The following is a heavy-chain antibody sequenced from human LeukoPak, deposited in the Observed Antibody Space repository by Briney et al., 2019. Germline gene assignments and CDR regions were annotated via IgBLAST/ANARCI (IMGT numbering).Heavy chain of an antibody. Sequence: SSETLSLTCTVSGGSISSGGYYWSWIRQHPGKGLEWIGYIYYSGSTNYNPSLQSRVTISVDTSKNQFSLKLSSVTAADTAVYYCARGERGYSYGKGGYYYGMDVWGQGTTVTVSS. D-gene: IGHD5-18*01. J-gene: IGHJ6*02. CDR2: IYYSGST. CDR1: GGSISSGGYY. CDR3: ARGERGYSYGKGGYYYGMDV. V-gene: IGHV4-61*08.